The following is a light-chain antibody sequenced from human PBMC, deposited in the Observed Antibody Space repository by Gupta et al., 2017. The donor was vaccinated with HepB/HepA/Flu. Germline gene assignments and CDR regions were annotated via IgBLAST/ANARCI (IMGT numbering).Light chain of an antibody. Sequence: SVLTQPPSASGTPGQRVTISCSGSSSNIGSNTVNWHQQLPETAPNLLIYSNNQRPSGVPDRFSGSKSGTSATLATSGLQAEDEADYYCAAWDDSRNGVVFGGGTKLTVL. J-gene: IGLJ2*01. CDR3: AAWDDSRNGVV. CDR1: SSNIGSNT. V-gene: IGLV1-44*01. CDR2: SNN.